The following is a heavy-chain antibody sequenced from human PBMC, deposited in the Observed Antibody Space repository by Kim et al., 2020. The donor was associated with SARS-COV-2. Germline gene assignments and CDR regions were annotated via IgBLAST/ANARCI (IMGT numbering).Heavy chain of an antibody. J-gene: IGHJ5*02. D-gene: IGHD6-13*01. CDR1: GFTFSSYW. CDR2: INSDGSST. CDR3: ARERQQLVQLTSGGNWFDP. Sequence: GGSLRLSCAASGFTFSSYWMHWVRQAPGKWLVWVSRINSDGSSTSYADSVKGRFTISRDNAKNTLYLQMNSLRAEDTAVYYCARERQQLVQLTSGGNWFDPWGQGTLVTVSS. V-gene: IGHV3-74*01.